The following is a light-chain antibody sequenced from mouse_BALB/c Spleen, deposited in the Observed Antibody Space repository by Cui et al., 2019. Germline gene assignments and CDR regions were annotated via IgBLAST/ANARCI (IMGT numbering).Light chain of an antibody. CDR2: DTS. J-gene: IGKJ1*01. CDR1: QNINKY. V-gene: IGKV19-93*01. CDR3: LQYDNLWT. Sequence: DLQMTQSPSSLSASLGSKVTITCKASQNINKYIAWHQHTPRKGTRLLNHDTSSLQPGISSWCSGSASGSDYSSISSHLAPEDIATYCCLQYDNLWTFGGGTKLEIK.